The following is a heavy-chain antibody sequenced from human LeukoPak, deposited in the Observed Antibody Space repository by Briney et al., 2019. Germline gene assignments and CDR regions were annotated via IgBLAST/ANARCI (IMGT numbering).Heavy chain of an antibody. CDR1: GFTFSSYA. J-gene: IGHJ4*02. CDR2: ISSNGGST. Sequence: PGGSLRLSCAASGFTFSSYAMHWVRQAPGKGLEYVSAISSNGGSTYYADSVKGRFTISRDNSKNTLYLQMSSLRAEDTAVYSCVKAGLGGYCSSTSCYDFDYWGQGTLVTVSS. V-gene: IGHV3-64D*06. CDR3: VKAGLGGYCSSTSCYDFDY. D-gene: IGHD2-2*01.